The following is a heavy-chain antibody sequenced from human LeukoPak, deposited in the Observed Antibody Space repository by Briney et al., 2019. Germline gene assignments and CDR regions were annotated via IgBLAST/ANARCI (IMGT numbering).Heavy chain of an antibody. J-gene: IGHJ6*02. CDR1: GYTFTSYD. V-gene: IGHV1-8*03. Sequence: ASVKVSCKASGYTFTSYDINWVRQATGQGLEWMGWMNPNSGNTGYAQKFQGRVTITRNTSISTAYMELSSLRSEDTAVYYCARDLREGTTGNYYYYGMDVWGQGTTVTVS. CDR3: ARDLREGTTGNYYYYGMDV. D-gene: IGHD1-1*01. CDR2: MNPNSGNT.